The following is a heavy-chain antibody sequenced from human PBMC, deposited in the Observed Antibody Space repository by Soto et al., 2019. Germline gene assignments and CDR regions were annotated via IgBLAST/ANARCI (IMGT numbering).Heavy chain of an antibody. D-gene: IGHD7-27*01. CDR1: GFTVSNNY. CDR2: IYSGGNT. J-gene: IGHJ5*02. CDR3: TARPGS. V-gene: IGHV3-66*01. Sequence: EVQLVESGGGLVQPGESLRLSCAASGFTVSNNYMSWVRQAPGKGLEWVSFIYSGGNTYYADSVKGRFTISRDKSKNTLYLQMRIRRVEVTAVYYCTARPGSWAQGTVVTVPS.